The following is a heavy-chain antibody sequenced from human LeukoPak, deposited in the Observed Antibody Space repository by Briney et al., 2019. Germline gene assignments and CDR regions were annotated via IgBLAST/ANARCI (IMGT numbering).Heavy chain of an antibody. V-gene: IGHV1-46*01. CDR2: IKPSGGGT. Sequence: ASAKVSCKASGYTFTSYYMHWVRQAPGQGLEWMGMIKPSGGGTSYAPEFQGRVTMTRDTPTSTVFMGLSSLRSEDTAIYYCARTLWDQPDDGFDIWGQGTTVTVSS. CDR3: ARTLWDQPDDGFDI. D-gene: IGHD3-16*01. CDR1: GYTFTSYY. J-gene: IGHJ3*02.